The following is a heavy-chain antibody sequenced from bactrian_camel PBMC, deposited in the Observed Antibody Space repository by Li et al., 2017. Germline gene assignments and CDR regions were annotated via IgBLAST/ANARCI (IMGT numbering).Heavy chain of an antibody. J-gene: IGHJ4*01. Sequence: VQLVESGGGLVQPGGSLRLSCAASGFIVGGCMGWFRQAPGQERERIALINQFGTTTCADSVTVRFTISRDNAKNTLYLQMNMLTPEDTAMYYCAMAYGPGSLLRGSDYQYWGQGTQVTVS. CDR2: INQFGTT. V-gene: IGHV3S53*01. CDR3: AMAYGPGSLLRGSDYQY. D-gene: IGHD5*01. CDR1: GFIVGGC.